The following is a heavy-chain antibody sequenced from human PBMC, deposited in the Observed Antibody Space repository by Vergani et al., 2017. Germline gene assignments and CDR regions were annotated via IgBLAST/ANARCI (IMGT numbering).Heavy chain of an antibody. V-gene: IGHV3-23*01. CDR2: ISGSGGST. CDR3: AKELSGSYSSGDAFDL. D-gene: IGHD1-26*01. Sequence: EVQLLESGGGLVQPGGSLRLSCAASGFTFSSYAMSWVRQAPGKGLEWVSGISGSGGSTYYADSVKGRFTISRDNSKNTLYLQMNSLRAEDTAVYYCAKELSGSYSSGDAFDLWGQGTMVTVSS. CDR1: GFTFSSYA. J-gene: IGHJ3*01.